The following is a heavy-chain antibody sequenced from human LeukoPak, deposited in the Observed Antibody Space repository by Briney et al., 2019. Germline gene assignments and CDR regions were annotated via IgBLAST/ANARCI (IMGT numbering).Heavy chain of an antibody. CDR3: ASSVSYCSSTSCRPGDAFDI. CDR1: GYTFTGYY. CDR2: INPNSGGT. J-gene: IGHJ3*02. Sequence: GASVKVSCKASGYTFTGYYMHWVRQAPGPRLEWMGWINPNSGGTNYAQKFQGRVTMTRDTSISTAYMELSRLRSDDTAVYYCASSVSYCSSTSCRPGDAFDIWGQGTMVTVSS. V-gene: IGHV1-2*02. D-gene: IGHD2-2*01.